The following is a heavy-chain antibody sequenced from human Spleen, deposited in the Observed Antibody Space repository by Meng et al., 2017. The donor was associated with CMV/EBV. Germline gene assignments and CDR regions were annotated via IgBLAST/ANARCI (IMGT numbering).Heavy chain of an antibody. J-gene: IGHJ4*02. V-gene: IGHV1-2*02. Sequence: ASVKVSCKASGYTFTGYYMHWVRQAPGRGLEWMGWIHPHRGDTNYAQQFQGRVTLTRDTSINTGYMELTRLTSDDTAVYYCARDNNWGPDYWGQGTLVTVSS. CDR1: GYTFTGYY. CDR2: IHPHRGDT. CDR3: ARDNNWGPDY. D-gene: IGHD7-27*01.